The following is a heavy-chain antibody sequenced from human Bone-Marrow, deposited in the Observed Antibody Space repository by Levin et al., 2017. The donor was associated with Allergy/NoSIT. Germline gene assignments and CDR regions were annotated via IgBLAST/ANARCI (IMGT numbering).Heavy chain of an antibody. J-gene: IGHJ4*02. D-gene: IGHD3-10*01. Sequence: GASVKVSCAASGFTFSSYWMYWVRQAPGKGLVWVSRINTDGTTTFYADSVKGRFTISRDNAKNTLSLQMNSLRVEDTAVYYCAKYYAPGTYCLDHWGQGTLVTVSS. V-gene: IGHV3-74*01. CDR1: GFTFSSYW. CDR3: AKYYAPGTYCLDH. CDR2: INTDGTTT.